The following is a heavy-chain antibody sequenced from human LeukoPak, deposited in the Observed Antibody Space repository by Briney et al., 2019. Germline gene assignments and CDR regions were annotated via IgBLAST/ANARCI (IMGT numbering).Heavy chain of an antibody. CDR3: ARDRYGDHTYFDY. Sequence: SQTLSLTCAVSGGSISSGGYSWSWIRQPPGKGLEWIGYIYHSGSTYYNPSLKSRVTISVDRSKNQFSLKLSSVTAADTAVYYCARDRYGDHTYFDYWGQGALVTVSS. V-gene: IGHV4-30-2*01. CDR2: IYHSGST. CDR1: GGSISSGGYS. J-gene: IGHJ4*02. D-gene: IGHD4-17*01.